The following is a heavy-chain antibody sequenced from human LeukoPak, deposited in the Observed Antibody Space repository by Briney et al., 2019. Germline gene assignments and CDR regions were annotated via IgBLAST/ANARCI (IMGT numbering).Heavy chain of an antibody. CDR3: EKRGDKLDLI. D-gene: IGHD2-21*02. CDR1: GVTLRNYG. CDR2: IRGSGDTT. J-gene: IGHJ4*02. Sequence: PGESLRLSCAASGVTLRNYGLSWVRHTPGKRLEWVSAIRGSGDTTFYADSVKGRFTISRDNSENTVYLQMNSLRAEDTAVYYCEKRGDKLDLIWGQGTLVTVSS. V-gene: IGHV3-23*01.